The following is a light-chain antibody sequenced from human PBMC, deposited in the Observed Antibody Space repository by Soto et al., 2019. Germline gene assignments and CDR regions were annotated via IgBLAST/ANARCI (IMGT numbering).Light chain of an antibody. Sequence: QSVLTQPPSASGTPGQRVTISCSGSSSNIGSNTVNWYQQLPGTAPKLLIYSNNQRPSGVPDRFSGAKSVTSASLAISGLHSEDEAEYYCAAWDDSLNGPVFGGGTKLTVL. CDR2: SNN. CDR1: SSNIGSNT. V-gene: IGLV1-44*01. CDR3: AAWDDSLNGPV. J-gene: IGLJ2*01.